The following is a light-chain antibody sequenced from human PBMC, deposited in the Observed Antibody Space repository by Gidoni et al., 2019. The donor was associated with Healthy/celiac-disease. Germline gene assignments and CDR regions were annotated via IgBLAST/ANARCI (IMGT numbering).Light chain of an antibody. Sequence: SYVLTQPHPGSVAPGKTARITCGGTNIGSKSVHWYQQNPGQAPVLVVYDDSDLPSGIPERFSGSNSGNTATLTISWVEAGDEADYYCQVWDSSSDHVVFGGGTKLTVL. CDR2: DDS. J-gene: IGLJ2*01. CDR3: QVWDSSSDHVV. CDR1: NIGSKS. V-gene: IGLV3-21*03.